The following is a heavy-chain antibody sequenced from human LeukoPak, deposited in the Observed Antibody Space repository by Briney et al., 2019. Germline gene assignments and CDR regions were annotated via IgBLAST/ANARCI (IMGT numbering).Heavy chain of an antibody. CDR1: GYTFTGYY. CDR2: INPNSGGT. CDR3: ARDNSATSDCSSSSCYHFDY. V-gene: IGHV1-2*02. D-gene: IGHD2-15*01. Sequence: ASVKVSCKASGYTFTGYYMHWVRQAPGQGLEWMGWINPNSGGTNYAQKFQGRVTMTRDTSISTAYMELSRLRSDDTAVYYCARDNSATSDCSSSSCYHFDYWGQGTLVTVSS. J-gene: IGHJ4*02.